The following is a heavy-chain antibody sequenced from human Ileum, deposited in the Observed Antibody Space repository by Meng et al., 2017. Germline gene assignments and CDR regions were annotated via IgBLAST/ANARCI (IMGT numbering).Heavy chain of an antibody. Sequence: AAVKDSCKASGYTFTAYNIEWVRQAPGQGLEWLGYINPNTGGPLYSQRFQGRVTMTKDTSISTAYMELGRLRSDDTAVYYCARDKAGSDYWGQGTLVTVSS. V-gene: IGHV1-2*02. J-gene: IGHJ4*02. CDR3: ARDKAGSDY. CDR2: INPNTGGP. CDR1: GYTFTAYN. D-gene: IGHD6-13*01.